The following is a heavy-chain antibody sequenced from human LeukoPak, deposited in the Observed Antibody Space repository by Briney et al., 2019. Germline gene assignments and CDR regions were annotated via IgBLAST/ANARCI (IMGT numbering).Heavy chain of an antibody. CDR2: IYYSGST. V-gene: IGHV4-59*01. J-gene: IGHJ5*02. Sequence: SETLPLTCTVSGGSISSYYWSWIRQPPGKGLEWTGYIYYSGSTNYHPALKSRVTISVDTSKNQFSLKLSSVTAADTAVYYCAREGPDNWFDPWGQGTLVTVSS. CDR3: AREGPDNWFDP. CDR1: GGSISSYY.